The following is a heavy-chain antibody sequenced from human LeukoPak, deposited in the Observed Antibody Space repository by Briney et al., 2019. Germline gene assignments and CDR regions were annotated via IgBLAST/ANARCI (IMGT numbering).Heavy chain of an antibody. CDR3: AKWMGRDS. D-gene: IGHD6-19*01. V-gene: IGHV3-7*02. J-gene: IGHJ4*02. Sequence: GGSLRLSCEVSGFTFTNYWMRWVRQAPGKGLEWVANINQDGRKKFYVDSVEGRFTISRDDAKTSLFLQMNSLRVEDTAVYYCAKWMGRDSWGQGTLVTVSS. CDR1: GFTFTNYW. CDR2: INQDGRKK.